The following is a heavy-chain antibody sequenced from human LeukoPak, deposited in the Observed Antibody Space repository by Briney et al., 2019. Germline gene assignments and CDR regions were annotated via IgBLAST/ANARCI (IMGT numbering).Heavy chain of an antibody. D-gene: IGHD6-25*01. V-gene: IGHV3-43*02. CDR2: ISGDGGST. CDR1: GFTFDDYA. CDR3: ANLPAADAFDI. Sequence: QPGGSLRLSCAASGFTFDDYAMHWVRQAPGKGLEWVSLISGDGGSTYYADSVKGRFTISRDNSKNSLYLQMNSLRTEDTALYYCANLPAADAFDIWGQGTMVTVSS. J-gene: IGHJ3*02.